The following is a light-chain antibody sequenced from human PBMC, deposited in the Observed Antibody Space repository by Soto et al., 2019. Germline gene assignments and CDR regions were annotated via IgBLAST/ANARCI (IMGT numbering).Light chain of an antibody. CDR1: QSVSSN. CDR2: GAS. V-gene: IGKV3-11*01. J-gene: IGKJ5*01. CDR3: QQRNNWPRA. Sequence: IVWTQSPGTLSLSPGERATLSCRASQSVSSNFLAWYQQKPGQAPRLLIYGASNRATGIPARFSGSGSGTEFTLTISRLEPEDFAVYYCQQRNNWPRAFGQGTRLEIK.